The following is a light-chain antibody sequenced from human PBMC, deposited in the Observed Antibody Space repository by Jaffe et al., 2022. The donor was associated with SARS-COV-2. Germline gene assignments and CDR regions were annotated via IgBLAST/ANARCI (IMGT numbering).Light chain of an antibody. J-gene: IGLJ2*01. CDR3: SSYAGYNTLV. V-gene: IGLV2-8*01. CDR1: RADVGSHES. Sequence: QSALTQPPSASGSLGQSVTISCTGTRADVGSHESVAWYQHHPGRAPRLLISEVNKRPSGVPDRFFGSKADNTASLTVTGLQAEDEADYYCSSYAGYNTLVFGGGTKLTVL. CDR2: EVN.